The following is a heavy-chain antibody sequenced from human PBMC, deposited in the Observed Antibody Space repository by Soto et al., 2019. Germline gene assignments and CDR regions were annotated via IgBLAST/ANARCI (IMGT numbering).Heavy chain of an antibody. J-gene: IGHJ5*02. CDR2: ISGYNGNT. D-gene: IGHD4-17*01. CDR1: GYTFTSYG. Sequence: ASVKVSCKASGYTFTSYGISWVRQAPGQGLEWMGWISGYNGNTNYAQKLQGRVTMTTDTSTSTAYMELRSLRAEDTAVYYCARAYGGNPALFDPWGQGTLVTVSS. V-gene: IGHV1-18*01. CDR3: ARAYGGNPALFDP.